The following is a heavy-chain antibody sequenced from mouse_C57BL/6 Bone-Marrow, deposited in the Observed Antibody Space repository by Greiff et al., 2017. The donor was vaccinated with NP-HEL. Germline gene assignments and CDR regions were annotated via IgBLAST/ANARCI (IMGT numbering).Heavy chain of an antibody. CDR1: GFTFSSYA. Sequence: EVKLVESGGGLVKPGGSLKLSCAASGFTFSSYAMSWVRQTPEKRLEWVATISDGGSYTYYPDNVKGRFTISRDNAKNNLYLQMSHLKSEDTAMYYCALTRPFDYWGQGTTLTVSS. CDR2: ISDGGSYT. J-gene: IGHJ2*01. CDR3: ALTRPFDY. V-gene: IGHV5-4*03.